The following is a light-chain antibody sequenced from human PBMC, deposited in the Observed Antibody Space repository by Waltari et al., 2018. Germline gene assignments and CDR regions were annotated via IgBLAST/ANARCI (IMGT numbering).Light chain of an antibody. CDR2: GNS. V-gene: IGLV1-40*01. Sequence: QSVLTQPPSVSGAPGQRVTISCTGCSSNIGEGYDVHLYQQLPGTAPKLLIYGNSNRPSGVPDRFSGSKSGTSASLAITGLQAEDEADYYCQSYDSSLSGSVFGGGTKLTVL. J-gene: IGLJ2*01. CDR3: QSYDSSLSGSV. CDR1: SSNIGEGYD.